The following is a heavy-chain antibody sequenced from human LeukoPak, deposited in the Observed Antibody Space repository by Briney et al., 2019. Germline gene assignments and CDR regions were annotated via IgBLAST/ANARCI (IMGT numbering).Heavy chain of an antibody. V-gene: IGHV3-23*01. CDR1: GFTCSSYA. D-gene: IGHD6-13*01. CDR3: ARRIAAAAAPYYFDY. J-gene: IGHJ4*02. Sequence: GGSLRLSCAASGFTCSSYAMSWVRQAPGKGLEWVSAISGSGGSTYYADSVKGRFTISRDNSKNTLYLQMNSLRAEDTAVYYCARRIAAAAAPYYFDYWGQGTLVTVSS. CDR2: ISGSGGST.